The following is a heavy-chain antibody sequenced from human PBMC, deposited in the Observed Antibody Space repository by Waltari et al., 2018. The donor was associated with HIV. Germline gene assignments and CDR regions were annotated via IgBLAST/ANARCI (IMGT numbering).Heavy chain of an antibody. CDR1: GGTFSSYA. J-gene: IGHJ6*02. CDR3: ARVVDGFYYYGMDV. V-gene: IGHV1-69*04. D-gene: IGHD2-15*01. Sequence: QVQLVQSGAEVKKPGSSVKVSCKASGGTFSSYAISWVRQAPGQGLEWMGRIIPILGIANYAQKCQGRVTITADKSTSTAYMELSSLRSEDTAVYYCARVVDGFYYYGMDVWGQGTTVTVSS. CDR2: IIPILGIA.